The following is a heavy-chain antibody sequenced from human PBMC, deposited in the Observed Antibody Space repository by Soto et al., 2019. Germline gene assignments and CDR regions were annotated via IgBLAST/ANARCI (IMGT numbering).Heavy chain of an antibody. CDR1: GGSVSNGSFH. Sequence: SETLSLTCSVSGGSVSNGSFHWSCIRQPPGKGLQFIGSIFYNGTANYSPSLKNRVSISIDTSQSQFFLQLISVAAADTAVYYCARIGGWYDIDFWGQGSLVTVSS. V-gene: IGHV4-61*01. J-gene: IGHJ4*02. CDR2: IFYNGTA. CDR3: ARIGGWYDIDF. D-gene: IGHD6-19*01.